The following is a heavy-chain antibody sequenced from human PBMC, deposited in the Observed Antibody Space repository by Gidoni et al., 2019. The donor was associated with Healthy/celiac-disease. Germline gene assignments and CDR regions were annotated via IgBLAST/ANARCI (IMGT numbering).Heavy chain of an antibody. D-gene: IGHD3-10*01. CDR2: IIPILGIA. CDR1: GGTFSSYT. CDR3: ARGGLMVRGLDYGMDV. J-gene: IGHJ6*02. V-gene: IGHV1-69*02. Sequence: QVQLVQSGAEVKKPGSSVKVSCKASGGTFSSYTISWVRQAPGQGLEWMGRIIPILGIANYAQKFQGRVTITADKSTSTAYMELSSLRSEDTAVYYCARGGLMVRGLDYGMDVWGQGTTVTVSS.